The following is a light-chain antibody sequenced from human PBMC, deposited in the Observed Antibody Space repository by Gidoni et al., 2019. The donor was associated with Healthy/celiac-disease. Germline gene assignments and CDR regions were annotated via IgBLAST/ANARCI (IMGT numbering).Light chain of an antibody. CDR3: QQYGSSPT. Sequence: EIVLTQAPGTLSLSPGERANLSCRASQSVSSSYLAWYQQKPGKAPRLLIYGASSRATGIPDMFSGSGSGTDFTLTISGLGPEDFAVYYCQQYGSSPTFGQGTKVEIK. CDR2: GAS. V-gene: IGKV3-20*01. CDR1: QSVSSSY. J-gene: IGKJ1*01.